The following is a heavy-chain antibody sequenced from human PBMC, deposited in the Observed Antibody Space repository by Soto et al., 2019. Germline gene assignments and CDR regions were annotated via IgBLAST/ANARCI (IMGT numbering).Heavy chain of an antibody. CDR1: GFTFRSYW. D-gene: IGHD1-26*01. V-gene: IGHV3-74*01. Sequence: EVQLVESGGGVVPPGGSLILSCAASGFTFRSYWMHWVRQDPGKGLEWVSRMNSDGSSVSYSDSVKGRFSMSRNNAKNTLYLEMNIMRAEDTAVYYCLREIETPGIRYFDFWGRGTMDTVSS. CDR3: LREIETPGIRYFDF. CDR2: MNSDGSSV. J-gene: IGHJ2*01.